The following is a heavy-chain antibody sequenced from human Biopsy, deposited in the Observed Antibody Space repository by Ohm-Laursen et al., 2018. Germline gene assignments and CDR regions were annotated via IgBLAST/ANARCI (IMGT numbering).Heavy chain of an antibody. CDR1: GFTFNNYG. CDR3: AKDLRNNNWGVEN. Sequence: SLRLSCAASGFTFNNYGMQWVRQAPGKGLEWVAFIFYDGSNTYYADSVKGRFTISRDNSRDTLYLQMSSLRAEDTAVFNCAKDLRNNNWGVENWGQGTLVTVSS. J-gene: IGHJ4*02. V-gene: IGHV3-30*18. CDR2: IFYDGSNT. D-gene: IGHD7-27*01.